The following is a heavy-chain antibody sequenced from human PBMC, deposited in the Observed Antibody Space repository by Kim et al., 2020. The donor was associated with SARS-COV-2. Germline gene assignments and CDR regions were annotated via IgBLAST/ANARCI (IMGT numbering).Heavy chain of an antibody. CDR3: ARDDSGFRNDFDY. J-gene: IGHJ4*02. D-gene: IGHD5-12*01. CDR1: GYTFTGYY. V-gene: IGHV1-2*06. Sequence: ASVKVSCKASGYTFTGYYIHWVRQAPGQGLEWMGRINSNDGGTKTAQKFQGRVTVTRDTSISTAYMELSSLRSDDTAVYYCARDDSGFRNDFDYWGQGTLVTVSS. CDR2: INSNDGGT.